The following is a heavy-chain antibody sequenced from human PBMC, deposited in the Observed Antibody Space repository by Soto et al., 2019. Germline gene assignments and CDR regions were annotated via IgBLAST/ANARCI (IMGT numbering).Heavy chain of an antibody. CDR2: ISGSGGGT. Sequence: GVSLRLSCAASGFTFSNYAMTWVRQAPGKGQECVSTISGSGGGTYYADSVKGRFTISRDNSKNTVYLQMNSLRAEDTAVYYCAKAWRYGSGSSYYMDVWGKGTTVTVSS. J-gene: IGHJ6*03. CDR1: GFTFSNYA. CDR3: AKAWRYGSGSSYYMDV. D-gene: IGHD3-10*01. V-gene: IGHV3-23*01.